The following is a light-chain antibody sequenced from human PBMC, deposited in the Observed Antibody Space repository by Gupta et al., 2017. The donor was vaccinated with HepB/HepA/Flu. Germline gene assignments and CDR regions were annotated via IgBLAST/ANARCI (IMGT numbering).Light chain of an antibody. V-gene: IGKV4-1*01. CDR3: QQYYGTPLT. CDR1: QSVIYSSNNKNY. J-gene: IGKJ4*01. CDR2: WAS. Sequence: DIVMTKSPDSLALSLGEWATINCKSSQSVIYSSNNKNYLAWYQQKAGQPPKLLIYWASTRESGVPDRFSGSGSGTDFTLTISSLQAEDVAVYFCQQYYGTPLTFGGGTKVEI.